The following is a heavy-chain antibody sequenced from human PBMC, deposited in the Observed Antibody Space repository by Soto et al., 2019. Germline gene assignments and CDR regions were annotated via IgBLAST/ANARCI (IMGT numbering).Heavy chain of an antibody. CDR1: GFTFSSYS. J-gene: IGHJ6*02. Sequence: GGSLRLSCAASGFTFSSYSMNWVRQAPGKGLEWVSSISSSSSYIYYADSVKGRFTISRDNAKNSLYLQMNSLRAEDTAVYYCARDNPNYYDSLLFYYYGMDVWGQGTTVTVSS. V-gene: IGHV3-21*01. CDR2: ISSSSSYI. D-gene: IGHD3-22*01. CDR3: ARDNPNYYDSLLFYYYGMDV.